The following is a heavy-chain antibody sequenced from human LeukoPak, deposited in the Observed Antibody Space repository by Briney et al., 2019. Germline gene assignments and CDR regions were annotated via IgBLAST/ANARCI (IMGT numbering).Heavy chain of an antibody. D-gene: IGHD6-13*01. CDR1: GFTFSSYA. CDR2: ISGSGGST. V-gene: IGHV3-23*01. Sequence: PGGSLRLSCAASGFTFSSYAMSWVRQAPGKGLEWVSGISGSGGSTYYADSVKGRFTISRDSSKNTLYLQMNSLRADDTAVYYCAKAQWSAAGINYFDYWGQGTLVTVSS. J-gene: IGHJ4*02. CDR3: AKAQWSAAGINYFDY.